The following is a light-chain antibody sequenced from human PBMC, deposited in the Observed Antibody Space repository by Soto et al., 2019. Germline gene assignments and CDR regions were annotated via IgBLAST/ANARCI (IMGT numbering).Light chain of an antibody. CDR3: SSYAGNNNLV. Sequence: QSALTQPRSVSGSPGQSVSISCTGTISDVAGYNYVSWYQHHPGKAPKLLSSDVTKRPSWVPDRFSGSKSGNTASLTISELQAEDEADDYCSSYAGNNNLVFGGGTKVTVL. V-gene: IGLV2-11*01. CDR1: ISDVAGYNY. CDR2: DVT. J-gene: IGLJ2*01.